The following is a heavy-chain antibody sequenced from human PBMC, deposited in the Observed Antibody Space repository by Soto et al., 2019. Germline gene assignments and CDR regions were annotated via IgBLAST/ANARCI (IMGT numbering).Heavy chain of an antibody. V-gene: IGHV3-15*01. J-gene: IGHJ4*02. CDR1: GSPSSNAG. Sequence: EVQLVESGGGLVKPGGSFGFPCEAPGSPSSNAGLGWVRRAPGKGLEGVGRIKSKTDGGTTDYAAPVKGRFTISRDDSKNTLYLQMNSLKTEDTAVYYCTTEVKENWGQGTLVTVSS. CDR3: TTEVKEN. CDR2: IKSKTDGGTT.